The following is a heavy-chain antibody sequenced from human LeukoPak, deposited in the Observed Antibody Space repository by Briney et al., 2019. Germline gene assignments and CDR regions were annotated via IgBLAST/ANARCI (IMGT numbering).Heavy chain of an antibody. V-gene: IGHV3-33*01. CDR2: IWDDGSNE. Sequence: GGSLRLSCAASGFTFSNYGMHGVRQAPGKALEWVAVIWDDGSNEYYADSVKGRFTIFRDNRRNTLYLQMNSLRAEDTAVYSCARDRSGTQDYWGQGTLVTVSS. D-gene: IGHD1-1*01. J-gene: IGHJ4*02. CDR1: GFTFSNYG. CDR3: ARDRSGTQDY.